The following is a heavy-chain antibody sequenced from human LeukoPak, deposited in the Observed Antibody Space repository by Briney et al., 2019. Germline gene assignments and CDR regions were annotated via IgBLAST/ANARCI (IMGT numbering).Heavy chain of an antibody. V-gene: IGHV1-69*02. CDR3: ARGNWFDP. J-gene: IGHJ5*02. Sequence: SVKVSCKASGGTFSSYTISWVRQAPGQGLEWMGRIIPILGVANYAQKFQGRVTITADTSTSTAYMELSRLRSEDTAVYYCARGNWFDPWGQGTLVTVSS. CDR1: GGTFSSYT. CDR2: IIPILGVA.